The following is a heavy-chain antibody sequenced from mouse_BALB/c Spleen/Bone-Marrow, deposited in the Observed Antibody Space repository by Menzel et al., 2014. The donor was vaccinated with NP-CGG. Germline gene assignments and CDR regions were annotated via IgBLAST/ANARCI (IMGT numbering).Heavy chain of an antibody. Sequence: EVKLMESGGGLVQPKESLKLSCAASGFTFNTYAMNWVRQAPGKGLEWVARIRSNSNNYATYYADSVKDRFTISRDDSQSMFYLLINNLKAEDTAMYCGVRRNSSGQFAYWGQGTLVTVSA. CDR1: GFTFNTYA. CDR2: IRSNSNNYAT. CDR3: VRRNSSGQFAY. V-gene: IGHV10-1*02. J-gene: IGHJ3*01. D-gene: IGHD3-1*01.